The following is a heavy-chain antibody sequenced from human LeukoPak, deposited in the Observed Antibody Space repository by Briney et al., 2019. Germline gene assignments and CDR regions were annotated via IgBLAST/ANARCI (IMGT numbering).Heavy chain of an antibody. CDR2: ISDSGAGT. V-gene: IGHV3-23*01. CDR1: GFTFSSYV. Sequence: GGSLRLSCVVSGFTFSSYVMSWVRQTPGKGLEWVSDISDSGAGTYYADSVKGRFTISRDNSKNTVYLQMNSLKTEDTAVYYCTGEGNRLGWGQGTLVTVSS. J-gene: IGHJ4*02. CDR3: TGEGNRLG. D-gene: IGHD2-8*02.